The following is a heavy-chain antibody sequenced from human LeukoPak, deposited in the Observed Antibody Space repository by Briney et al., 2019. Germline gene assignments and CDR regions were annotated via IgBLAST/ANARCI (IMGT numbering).Heavy chain of an antibody. CDR2: IYQRATV. CDR3: ARAFCVGECFVLHIFFDS. CDR1: SYSISSGYF. D-gene: IGHD2-21*01. Sequence: PSETLSLTCNVSSYSISSGYFWGWVRQAPGKGLEWIGSIYQRATVHYNPSLKSRVTISLDTSKNHFSLNLRSMQASDTAVYYCARAFCVGECFVLHIFFDSWGQGTLVTVSS. J-gene: IGHJ4*02. V-gene: IGHV4-38-2*02.